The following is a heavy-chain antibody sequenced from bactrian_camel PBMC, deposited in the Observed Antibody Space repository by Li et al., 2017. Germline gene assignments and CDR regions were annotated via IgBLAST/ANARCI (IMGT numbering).Heavy chain of an antibody. CDR1: GYTAVIGC. V-gene: IGHV3S1*01. CDR2: IDTQDIPS. Sequence: HVQLVESGGGSVQAGGSLRLSCATSGYTAVIGCWGWFRQAPGKEREEVATIDTQDIPSYTDSVKGRFTVSRDNAKNTLYLQLNSLQTEDTGMYHCAKDFPPAFSSTRVNWADFNVWGQGTQVTVS. D-gene: IGHD1*01. J-gene: IGHJ4*01. CDR3: AKDFPPAFSSTRVNWADFNV.